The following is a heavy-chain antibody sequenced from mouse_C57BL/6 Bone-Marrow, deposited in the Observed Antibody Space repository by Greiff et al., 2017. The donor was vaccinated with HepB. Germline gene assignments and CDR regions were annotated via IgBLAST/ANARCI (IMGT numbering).Heavy chain of an antibody. V-gene: IGHV1-81*01. CDR2: IYPRSGNT. J-gene: IGHJ1*03. Sequence: QVQLKESGAELARPGASVKLSCKASGYTFTSYGISWVKQRTGQGLEWIGEIYPRSGNTYYNEKFKGKATLTADKSSSTAYMELRSLTSEDSAVYFCARSRVYDYDPHWYFDVWGTGTTVTVSS. D-gene: IGHD2-4*01. CDR1: GYTFTSYG. CDR3: ARSRVYDYDPHWYFDV.